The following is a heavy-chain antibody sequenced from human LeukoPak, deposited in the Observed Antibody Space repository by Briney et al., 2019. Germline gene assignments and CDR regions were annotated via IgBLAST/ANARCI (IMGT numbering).Heavy chain of an antibody. CDR3: AREKAYYDSSGYCDY. Sequence: GGSLRLSCAASGFTFISYWMSWVRQAPGKGLEGVANIKQDGSEKYYVDSVKGRFTISRDNAKNSLYLQMNSLRAEDTAVYYCAREKAYYDSSGYCDYWGQGTLVTVSS. V-gene: IGHV3-7*01. D-gene: IGHD3-22*01. CDR1: GFTFISYW. CDR2: IKQDGSEK. J-gene: IGHJ4*02.